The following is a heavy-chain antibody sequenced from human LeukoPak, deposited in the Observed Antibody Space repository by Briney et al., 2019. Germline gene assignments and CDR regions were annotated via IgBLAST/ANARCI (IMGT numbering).Heavy chain of an antibody. CDR2: IYTSGST. Sequence: SETLSLTCAVYGGSFSGYYWSWIRQPAGKGLEWIGRIYTSGSTNYNPSLKSRVTMSVDTSKNQFSLKLSSVTAADTAVYYCARGVAAAGTDIYYFDYWGQGTLVTVSS. D-gene: IGHD6-13*01. CDR3: ARGVAAAGTDIYYFDY. CDR1: GGSFSGYY. J-gene: IGHJ4*02. V-gene: IGHV4-59*10.